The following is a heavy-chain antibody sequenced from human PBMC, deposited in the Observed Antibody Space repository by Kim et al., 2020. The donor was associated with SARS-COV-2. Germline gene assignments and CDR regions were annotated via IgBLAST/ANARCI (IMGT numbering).Heavy chain of an antibody. Sequence: ASVKVSCKASGYTFTSYAMHWVRQAPGQRLEWMGWINAGNGNTKYSQKFQGRVTITRDTSASTAYMELSSLRSEDTAVYYCARVRSGSYDVAGFDPWGQGTLVTVSS. V-gene: IGHV1-3*01. CDR1: GYTFTSYA. CDR3: ARVRSGSYDVAGFDP. D-gene: IGHD3-10*01. J-gene: IGHJ5*02. CDR2: INAGNGNT.